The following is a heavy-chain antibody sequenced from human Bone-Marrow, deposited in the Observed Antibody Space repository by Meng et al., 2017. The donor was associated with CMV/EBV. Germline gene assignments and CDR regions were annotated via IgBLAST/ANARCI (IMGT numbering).Heavy chain of an antibody. Sequence: SETLSLTCAVYGGSFSGYYWSWIRQPPGKGLEWIGEINHSGSTNYNPSLKSRVTISVDTSKNQFSLKLSSVTAADTAVYYCARGALVGATRGYYFDYWGQGTLVTVSS. J-gene: IGHJ4*02. CDR3: ARGALVGATRGYYFDY. CDR2: INHSGST. CDR1: GGSFSGYY. D-gene: IGHD1-26*01. V-gene: IGHV4-34*01.